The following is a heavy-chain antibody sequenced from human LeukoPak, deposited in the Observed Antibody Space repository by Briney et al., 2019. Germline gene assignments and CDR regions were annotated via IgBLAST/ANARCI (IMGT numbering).Heavy chain of an antibody. CDR2: IYYSGST. CDR1: GGSISSYY. Sequence: PSETLSLTCTVSGGSISSYYWSWIRQPPGKGLEWIGYIYYSGSTNYNPSLKSRVTISVDTSKNQSSLKLSSVTAVDTAVYYCARGLYSSGWSYYFDYWGQGTLVTVSS. J-gene: IGHJ4*02. CDR3: ARGLYSSGWSYYFDY. D-gene: IGHD6-19*01. V-gene: IGHV4-59*01.